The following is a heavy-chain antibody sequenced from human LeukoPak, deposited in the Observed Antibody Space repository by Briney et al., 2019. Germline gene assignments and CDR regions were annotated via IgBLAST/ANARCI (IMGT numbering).Heavy chain of an antibody. CDR1: GGSISSYY. D-gene: IGHD6-6*01. V-gene: IGHV4-59*08. CDR3: ARASSSGWFDP. Sequence: ASETLSLTCTVSGGSISSYYWSWIRQPPGEGLEWIGYIYYSGSTNYNPSLKSRVTISVDTSKNQFSLKLSSVTAADTAVYYCARASSSGWFDPWGQGTLVTVSS. CDR2: IYYSGST. J-gene: IGHJ5*02.